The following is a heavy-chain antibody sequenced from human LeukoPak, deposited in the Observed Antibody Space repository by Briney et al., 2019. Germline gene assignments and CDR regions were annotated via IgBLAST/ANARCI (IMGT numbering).Heavy chain of an antibody. CDR3: ARDIVVVPAAGGVPNWFDP. Sequence: GGSLRLSCAASGFPFNSYWMSWVRQAPGKGLEWVADIKQDGSEKNYVDSVKGRLTISRDNAKNSLYLQMNSLRAEDTAVYYCARDIVVVPAAGGVPNWFDPWGQGTLVTVSS. CDR1: GFPFNSYW. V-gene: IGHV3-7*03. CDR2: IKQDGSEK. J-gene: IGHJ5*02. D-gene: IGHD2-2*01.